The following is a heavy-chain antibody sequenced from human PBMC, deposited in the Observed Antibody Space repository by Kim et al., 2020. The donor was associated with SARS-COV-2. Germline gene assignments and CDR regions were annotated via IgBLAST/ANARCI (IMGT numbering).Heavy chain of an antibody. CDR2: ISYDGSNK. Sequence: GGSLRLSCAASGFTFSSYAMHWVRQAPGKGLEWVAVISYDGSNKYYVDSVKGRFTISRDNSKNTLYLQMNSLRAEDTAVYYCARDEGDYGDYRLDYWGQG. D-gene: IGHD4-17*01. CDR1: GFTFSSYA. J-gene: IGHJ4*02. V-gene: IGHV3-30*04. CDR3: ARDEGDYGDYRLDY.